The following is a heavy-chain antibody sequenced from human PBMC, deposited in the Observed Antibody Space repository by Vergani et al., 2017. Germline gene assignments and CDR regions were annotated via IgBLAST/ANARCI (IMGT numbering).Heavy chain of an antibody. V-gene: IGHV3-7*02. CDR1: GFTFSSYW. CDR3: ATSGDILTGYYPMDV. D-gene: IGHD3-9*01. J-gene: IGHJ6*02. Sequence: EVQLVESGGGLVQPGGSLRLSCAASGFTFSSYWMSWVRQAPGKGLEWVANIKQDGSEKYYVDSVKGRFTISRDNAKNSLYLQMNSLRAEDTAVYYCATSGDILTGYYPMDVWGQGTTVTVSS. CDR2: IKQDGSEK.